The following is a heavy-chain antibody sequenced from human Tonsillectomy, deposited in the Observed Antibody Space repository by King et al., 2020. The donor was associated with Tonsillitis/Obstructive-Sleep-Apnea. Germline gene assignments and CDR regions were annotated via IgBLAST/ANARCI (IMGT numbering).Heavy chain of an antibody. Sequence: TLQESGPTLVKPTQTLTLTCTFSGFSLSTSGVGVGWIRQPPGKALEWLALIYWDDDKRYSPSLESRLTITKDTSKNQVVFTMTNMDPVDTATYYCAHNTMGFTGTSGAFDMWGQGTMVIVSS. D-gene: IGHD1-1*01. CDR1: GFSLSTSGVG. CDR2: IYWDDDK. J-gene: IGHJ3*02. V-gene: IGHV2-5*02. CDR3: AHNTMGFTGTSGAFDM.